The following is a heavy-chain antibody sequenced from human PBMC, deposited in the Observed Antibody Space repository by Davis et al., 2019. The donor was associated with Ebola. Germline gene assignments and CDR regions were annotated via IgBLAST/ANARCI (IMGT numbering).Heavy chain of an antibody. Sequence: ASVKVSCKASGYTFTSYGISWVRQAPGQGLEWMGWISAYNGNTNYAQKLQGRVTMTTDTSTSKAYMELRSLRSDDTAVYYCARGYIAVPSYAFDIWGQGTMVTVSS. D-gene: IGHD6-19*01. V-gene: IGHV1-18*01. CDR1: GYTFTSYG. CDR2: ISAYNGNT. J-gene: IGHJ3*02. CDR3: ARGYIAVPSYAFDI.